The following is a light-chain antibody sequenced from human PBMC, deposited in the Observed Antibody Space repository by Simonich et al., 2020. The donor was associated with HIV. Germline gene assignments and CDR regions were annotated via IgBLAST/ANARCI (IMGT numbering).Light chain of an antibody. CDR1: QSVLYISNNKNY. J-gene: IGKJ3*01. V-gene: IGKV4-1*01. Sequence: DIVMTQSPDSLAVSLGERATINCKSRQSVLYISNNKNYLAWYQQKPGQPPKLLIYWASTREFGVPDRFSGSGSGTDFTLTISSLQAEDVAVYYCQQYYSTPFSFGPGTKVDFK. CDR2: WAS. CDR3: QQYYSTPFS.